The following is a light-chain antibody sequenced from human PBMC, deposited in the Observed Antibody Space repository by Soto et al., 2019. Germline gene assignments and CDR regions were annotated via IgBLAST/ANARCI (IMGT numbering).Light chain of an antibody. J-gene: IGKJ5*01. CDR2: SAS. CDR1: QSLSGGY. CDR3: QQNGSLPIT. V-gene: IGKV3-20*01. Sequence: EIVLTQSPGTLSLSPGERATLSCRTSQSLSGGYLAWFQQKPGQTPRLLIYSASNRATSIPDRFSGSGSGTDFTLTISRLEPEDFVVYYCQQNGSLPITFGQGTRLEIK.